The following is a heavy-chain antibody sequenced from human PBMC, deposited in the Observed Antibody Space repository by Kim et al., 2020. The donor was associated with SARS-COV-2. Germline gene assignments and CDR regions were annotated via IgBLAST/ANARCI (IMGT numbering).Heavy chain of an antibody. CDR3: ARVGGRGRHSGYFDY. J-gene: IGHJ4*02. Sequence: GGSLRLSCAASGFPFSSHAMNWVRQAPGKGLEWVAVMSYEGGKDHYVDSVKGRFTISRDNSKNTLYLQMNSLRADDTAVYYCARVGGRGRHSGYFDYWGQGTLGTVSS. D-gene: IGHD1-26*01. V-gene: IGHV3-30*04. CDR1: GFPFSSHA. CDR2: MSYEGGKD.